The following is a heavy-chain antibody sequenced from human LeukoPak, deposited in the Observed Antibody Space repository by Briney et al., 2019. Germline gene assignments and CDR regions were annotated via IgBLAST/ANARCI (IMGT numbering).Heavy chain of an antibody. CDR2: ISAYNGNT. Sequence: GASVKVSCKASGYTFTSYGISWVRQAPGQGLEWMGWISAYNGNTNYAQKLQGRVTMTTDTSTSTAYMELRSLRSDDTAVYYCARASGLVRGVIKAHYYYYMDVWGKGTTVTVSS. D-gene: IGHD3-10*01. V-gene: IGHV1-18*01. CDR3: ARASGLVRGVIKAHYYYYMDV. CDR1: GYTFTSYG. J-gene: IGHJ6*03.